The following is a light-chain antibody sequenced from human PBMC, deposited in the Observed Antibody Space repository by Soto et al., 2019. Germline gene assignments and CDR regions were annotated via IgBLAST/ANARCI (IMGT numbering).Light chain of an antibody. CDR1: QGLSSA. CDR2: DAS. CDR3: QQFNSYPRT. V-gene: IGKV1-13*02. J-gene: IGKJ3*01. Sequence: GDRVTITCRASQGLSSALAWYQQKPGQAPKLLIYDASSLESGVPSRFSGSGSGTDFTLTISSLQPEDFATYYCQQFNSYPRTFGPGTKVDIK.